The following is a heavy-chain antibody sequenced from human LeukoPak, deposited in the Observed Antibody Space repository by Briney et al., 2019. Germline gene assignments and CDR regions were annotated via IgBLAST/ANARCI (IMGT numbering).Heavy chain of an antibody. Sequence: PGGSLRLSCAASGFTFSSYAMTWVRLAPGKGLEWVSTISGSGNSTYYADSVKGRFTISRDDSKNTLFLQMNSLRAEDTAVYYCAKRGQLGYWGQGTLVTVSS. D-gene: IGHD3-16*01. V-gene: IGHV3-23*01. CDR2: ISGSGNST. CDR3: AKRGQLGY. J-gene: IGHJ4*02. CDR1: GFTFSSYA.